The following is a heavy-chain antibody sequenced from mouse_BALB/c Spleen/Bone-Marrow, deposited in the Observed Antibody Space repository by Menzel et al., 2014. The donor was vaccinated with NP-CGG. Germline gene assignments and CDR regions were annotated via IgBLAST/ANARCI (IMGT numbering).Heavy chain of an antibody. V-gene: IGHV1S81*02. CDR3: TRSTMITYFDY. CDR1: GYTFTSYY. J-gene: IGHJ2*01. Sequence: LVESGAELVKPGASVKLSCKASGYTFTSYYMYWVKQRPGQGLEWIGEINPSNGGTNFNEKFKSKATPTVDKSSSTAYMQLSSLTSEDSAVYYCTRSTMITYFDYWGQGTTLTVSS. CDR2: INPSNGGT. D-gene: IGHD2-4*01.